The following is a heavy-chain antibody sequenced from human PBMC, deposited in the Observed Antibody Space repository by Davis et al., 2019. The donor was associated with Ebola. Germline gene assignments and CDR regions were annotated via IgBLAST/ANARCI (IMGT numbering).Heavy chain of an antibody. CDR1: GFTFSSYA. Sequence: GGSLRLSCAASGFTFSSYAMHWVRQAPGKGLEWVSAISGSGGSTNYADSVKGRFTISRDNAKNSLYLQMNSLRAEDTAVYYCARDRGSYYYYYMDVWGKGTTVTVSS. D-gene: IGHD1-26*01. CDR2: ISGSGGST. J-gene: IGHJ6*03. CDR3: ARDRGSYYYYYMDV. V-gene: IGHV3-21*01.